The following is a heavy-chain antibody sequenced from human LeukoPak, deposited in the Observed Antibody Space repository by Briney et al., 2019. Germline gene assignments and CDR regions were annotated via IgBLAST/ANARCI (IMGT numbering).Heavy chain of an antibody. CDR2: ISGSGGST. Sequence: GGSLRLSCAASGFTFSNHGMNWVRQAPGKGLEWVSAISGSGGSTYYADSVKGRFTISRDNSKNTLYLQMNSLRAEDTAVYYCAKVPNIGAVAGTLDYWGQGTLVTVSS. J-gene: IGHJ4*02. CDR3: AKVPNIGAVAGTLDY. D-gene: IGHD6-19*01. CDR1: GFTFSNHG. V-gene: IGHV3-23*01.